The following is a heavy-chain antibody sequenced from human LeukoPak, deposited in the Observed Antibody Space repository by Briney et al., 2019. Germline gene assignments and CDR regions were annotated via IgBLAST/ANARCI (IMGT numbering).Heavy chain of an antibody. V-gene: IGHV3-15*07. Sequence: GGSLRLSCAASGFTFSSYAMNWVRQAPGKGLEWVGRIKSKTDGGTTDYAAPVKGRFTISRDDSKNTLYLQMNSLKTEDTAVYYCTTEWSAVTTGGIYYYYGMDVWGQGTTVTVSS. CDR2: IKSKTDGGTT. J-gene: IGHJ6*02. D-gene: IGHD4-11*01. CDR1: GFTFSSYA. CDR3: TTEWSAVTTGGIYYYYGMDV.